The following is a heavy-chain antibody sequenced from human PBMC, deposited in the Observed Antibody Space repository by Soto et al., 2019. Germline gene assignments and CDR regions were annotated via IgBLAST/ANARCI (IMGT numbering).Heavy chain of an antibody. CDR2: INPSSGSP. J-gene: IGHJ4*02. D-gene: IGHD2-8*01. CDR3: GRGVVVKVYEMGGPDY. V-gene: IGHV1-46*01. CDR1: GYTFSRYY. Sequence: QVQLVQSGAEVKKPGASVKVSCRTSGYTFSRYYMHWVRQAPGQGLEWMGIINPSSGSPNYAQKFLGRLTLTRDKFTRTVYMELNGLTSEDTAMYYCGRGVVVKVYEMGGPDYWGQGTLVTVSS.